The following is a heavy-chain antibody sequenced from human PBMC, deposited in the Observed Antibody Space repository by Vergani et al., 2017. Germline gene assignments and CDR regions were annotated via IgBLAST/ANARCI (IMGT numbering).Heavy chain of an antibody. J-gene: IGHJ4*02. CDR3: ARVATMVRGVIPHFDY. Sequence: QVQLVQSRAEVKKPGASVKVSCKASGYTFTSYYMHWVRQAPGQGLEWMGIINPSGGSTSYAQKFQGRVTMTRDTSTSTVYMELSSLRSEDTAVYYCARVATMVRGVIPHFDYWGQGTLVTVSS. V-gene: IGHV1-46*01. D-gene: IGHD3-10*01. CDR1: GYTFTSYY. CDR2: INPSGGST.